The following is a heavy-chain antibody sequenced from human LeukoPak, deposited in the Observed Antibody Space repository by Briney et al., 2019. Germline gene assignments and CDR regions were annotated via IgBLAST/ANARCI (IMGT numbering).Heavy chain of an antibody. CDR3: ARGGSMGGYGVQGDY. CDR2: IIPIFGTA. CDR1: GGTFSSYA. Sequence: NRGESLKISCKASGGTFSSYAISWVRQAPGQGLEWMGGIIPIFGTANYAQKFQGRVTITADESTSTAYMELSSLRSEDTAVYYCARGGSMGGYGVQGDYWGQGTLVTVSS. J-gene: IGHJ4*02. V-gene: IGHV1-69*01. D-gene: IGHD4-17*01.